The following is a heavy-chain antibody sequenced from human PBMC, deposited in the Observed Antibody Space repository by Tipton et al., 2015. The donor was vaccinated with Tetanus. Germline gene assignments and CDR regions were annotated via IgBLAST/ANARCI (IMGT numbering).Heavy chain of an antibody. CDR2: IYYSEST. CDR1: GGSISSYY. CDR3: ARGGRYDYGVQGWFDP. Sequence: TLSLTCTVSGGSISSYYWSWIRQPPGKGLEWIGYIYYSESTNYNPSLKSRVTISVDTSKNQFSLKLSPVTAADTAVYYCARGGRYDYGVQGWFDPWGQGTLVTVSS. V-gene: IGHV4-59*01. J-gene: IGHJ5*02. D-gene: IGHD4-17*01.